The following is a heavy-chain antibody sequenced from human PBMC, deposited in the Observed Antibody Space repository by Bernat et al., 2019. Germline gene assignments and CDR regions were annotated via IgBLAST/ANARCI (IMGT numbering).Heavy chain of an antibody. CDR3: ARESSTVGTSYFDY. J-gene: IGHJ4*02. D-gene: IGHD1-1*01. CDR1: GFTFSSYS. CDR2: ISYDGSNK. Sequence: QVQPVASGGGVVQPGRFLRLSCAASGFTFSSYSMHWVRQAPGKGLERVAVISYDGSNKYYADSVKRRFTISRDNSKNTLYLQMSSLRDKDTAVCYCARESSTVGTSYFDYWGQGTLVTVSS. V-gene: IGHV3-30*15.